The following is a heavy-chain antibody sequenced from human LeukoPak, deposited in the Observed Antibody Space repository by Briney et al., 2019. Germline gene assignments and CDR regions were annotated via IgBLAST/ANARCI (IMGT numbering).Heavy chain of an antibody. CDR3: ATLSSGYTDAIDY. V-gene: IGHV3-30*02. D-gene: IGHD3-22*01. Sequence: GGSLRLSCAASGFTFSSYGMHWVRQAPGKGLEWVAFIRYDGSNKYYADSVKGRFTISRDNSKNTLYLQMNSLRAEDTAVYYCATLSSGYTDAIDYWGQGTLVTVSS. CDR2: IRYDGSNK. J-gene: IGHJ4*02. CDR1: GFTFSSYG.